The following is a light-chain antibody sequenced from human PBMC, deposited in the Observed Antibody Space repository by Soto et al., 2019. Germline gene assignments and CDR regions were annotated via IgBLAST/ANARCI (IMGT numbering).Light chain of an antibody. CDR3: NSYTSSNTYV. CDR1: SSDVGSYNR. J-gene: IGLJ1*01. V-gene: IGLV2-18*02. CDR2: EVS. Sequence: QSALTQPPSVSGSPGQSVTLSCTGTSSDVGSYNRVSWYQQPPGTAPKLMIYEVSNRPSGVPDRFSGSKSGNTASLTISGLQPEDEADYYCNSYTSSNTYVFGTGTKLTVL.